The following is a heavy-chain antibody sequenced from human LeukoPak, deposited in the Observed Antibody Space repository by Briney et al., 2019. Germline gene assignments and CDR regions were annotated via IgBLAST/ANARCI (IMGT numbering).Heavy chain of an antibody. J-gene: IGHJ3*02. CDR1: GYTFTSYD. CDR3: ARGSKYYDYVWGSYLDAFDI. D-gene: IGHD3-16*01. V-gene: IGHV1-8*03. Sequence: ASVKVSCKASGYTFTSYDINWVRQATGQGLEWMGWMNPNSGNTGYAQKFQGRVTITRNTSISTAYMELSSLRSEDTAVYYCARGSKYYDYVWGSYLDAFDIWGQGTMVTVSS. CDR2: MNPNSGNT.